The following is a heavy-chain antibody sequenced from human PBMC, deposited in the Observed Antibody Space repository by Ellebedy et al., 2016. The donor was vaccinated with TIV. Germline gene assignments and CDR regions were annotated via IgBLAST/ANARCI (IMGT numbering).Heavy chain of an antibody. CDR2: IRYDGSNK. CDR1: GFTVSSNY. CDR3: QVWFGQEGRGGMDV. Sequence: GESLKISCAASGFTVSSNYMSWVRQAPGKGLKWVAFIRYDGSNKYYGDSVKGRFTISRDNSKNTLYLQMNSLRAEDTAVYYCQVWFGQEGRGGMDVWGQGTTVTVSS. V-gene: IGHV3-30*02. D-gene: IGHD3-10*01. J-gene: IGHJ6*02.